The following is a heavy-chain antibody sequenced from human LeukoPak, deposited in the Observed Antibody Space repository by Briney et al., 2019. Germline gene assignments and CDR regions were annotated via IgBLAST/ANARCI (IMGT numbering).Heavy chain of an antibody. CDR2: ISYDGSNK. CDR1: GFTFSSYG. Sequence: GGSLRLSCAASGFTFSSYGMHWVRQAPGKGLEWVAVISYDGSNKYYADSVKGRFTISRDNSKNALYLQMNSLRAEDTAVYYCAKSANYYYGMDVWGQGTTVTVSS. J-gene: IGHJ6*02. V-gene: IGHV3-30*18. CDR3: AKSANYYYGMDV.